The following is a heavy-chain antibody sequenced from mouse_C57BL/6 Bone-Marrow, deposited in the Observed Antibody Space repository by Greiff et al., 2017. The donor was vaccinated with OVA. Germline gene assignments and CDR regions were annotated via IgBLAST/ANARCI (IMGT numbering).Heavy chain of an antibody. V-gene: IGHV1-64*01. CDR2: IHPNSGST. Sequence: QVQLQQSGAELVKPGASVKLSCKASGYTFTSYWMHWVKQRPGQGLEWIGMIHPNSGSTNYNEKFKSKATLTVDKSSSTAYMQLSSLTSEDSAVYYCARETLITTVRYWGQGTSVTVSS. CDR1: GYTFTSYW. J-gene: IGHJ4*01. D-gene: IGHD1-1*01. CDR3: ARETLITTVRY.